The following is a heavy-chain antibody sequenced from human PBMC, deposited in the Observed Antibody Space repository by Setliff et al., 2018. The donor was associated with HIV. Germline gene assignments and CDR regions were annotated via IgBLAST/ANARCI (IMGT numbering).Heavy chain of an antibody. CDR3: ARAEMATIVAFDI. J-gene: IGHJ3*02. D-gene: IGHD5-12*01. CDR2: VHSTGTT. V-gene: IGHV4-4*07. Sequence: PSETLSLTCTVSGGSFSTYYWSWIRQPAGEGLEYIGRVHSTGTTIYNPSLKSRVTMSVDTSKNHFSLKLTSVTAADTAVYYCARAEMATIVAFDIWGQGTMVTVSS. CDR1: GGSFSTYY.